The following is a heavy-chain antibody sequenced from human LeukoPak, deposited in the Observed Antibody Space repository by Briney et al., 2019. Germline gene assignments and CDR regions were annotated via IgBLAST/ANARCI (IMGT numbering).Heavy chain of an antibody. V-gene: IGHV3-21*01. J-gene: IGHJ4*02. CDR2: ISGSGSSI. CDR1: GFTFSSYS. CDR3: ARGVEGRGVQRIDY. Sequence: PGGSLRLSCAASGFTFSSYSMSWVRQAPGKGLEWVSAISGSGSSIYYADSVKGRFTISRDNSKNSLYLQMNSLRAEDTAVYYCARGVEGRGVQRIDYWGQGTLVTVSS. D-gene: IGHD3-10*01.